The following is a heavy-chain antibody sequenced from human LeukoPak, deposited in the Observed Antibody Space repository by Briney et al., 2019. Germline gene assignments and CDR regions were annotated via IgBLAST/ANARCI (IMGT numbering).Heavy chain of an antibody. CDR1: GFTFDDYA. J-gene: IGHJ3*02. Sequence: GGSLGLSCAASGFTFDDYAMHWVRQAPGKGLEWVSGISWNSGSIGYADSVKGRFTISRDNAKNSLYLQMNSLRAEDTALYYCAKDMSPKLRFLEWLSNAFDIWGQGTMVTVSS. CDR3: AKDMSPKLRFLEWLSNAFDI. CDR2: ISWNSGSI. D-gene: IGHD3-3*01. V-gene: IGHV3-9*01.